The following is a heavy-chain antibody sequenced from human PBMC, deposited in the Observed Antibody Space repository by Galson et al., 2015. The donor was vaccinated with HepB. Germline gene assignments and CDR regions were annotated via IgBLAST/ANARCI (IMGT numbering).Heavy chain of an antibody. D-gene: IGHD4-17*01. CDR1: GFTFSSYG. CDR2: IWYDGSNK. Sequence: SLRLSCAASGFTFSSYGMHWVRQAPGKGLEWVAVIWYDGSNKYYADSVKGRFTISRDNSKNTLYLQMNSLRAEDTAVYYCARAETTVTTYFDYWGQGTLVTVSS. CDR3: ARAETTVTTYFDY. J-gene: IGHJ4*02. V-gene: IGHV3-33*01.